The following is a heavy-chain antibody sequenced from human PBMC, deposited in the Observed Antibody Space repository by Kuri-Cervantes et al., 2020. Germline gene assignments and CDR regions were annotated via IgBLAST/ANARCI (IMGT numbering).Heavy chain of an antibody. Sequence: SETLSLTCAVSGGSISSGGYSWSWIRQPPGKGLEWIGYIYYSGSTYYNPSLKSRVTISVDTSKNQFSLKLSAVTAADTAVYYCARVGSRRASHFDYWGQGTLVTVSS. CDR2: IYYSGST. CDR3: ARVGSRRASHFDY. CDR1: GGSISSGGYS. D-gene: IGHD2-15*01. V-gene: IGHV4-30-2*03. J-gene: IGHJ4*02.